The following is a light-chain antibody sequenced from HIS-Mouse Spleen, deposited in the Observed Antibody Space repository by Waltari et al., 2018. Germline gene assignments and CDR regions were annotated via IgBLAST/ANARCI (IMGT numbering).Light chain of an antibody. Sequence: SYELTHPPSVPVSPGQTARITCSGDALPKTYSYWYQQKSGQAPVLVIYEDSKRPSGIPERFSGSSSGTMATLTISGAQVEDEADYYCYSTDSSGNHRVFGGGTKLTVL. CDR2: EDS. V-gene: IGLV3-10*01. CDR1: ALPKTY. CDR3: YSTDSSGNHRV. J-gene: IGLJ2*01.